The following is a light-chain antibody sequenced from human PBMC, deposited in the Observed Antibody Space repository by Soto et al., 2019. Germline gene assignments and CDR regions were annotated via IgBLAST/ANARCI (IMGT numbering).Light chain of an antibody. Sequence: EIVLTQSPGTLSLSPGERATLSCRASQRISISYLAWYQQRPGQAPRLLIFGASYRATGIPDRFSGSGSGTDFTLTISRLEPEDFAVYYCQQYSSSPPEFTFGPGTKVDSK. J-gene: IGKJ3*01. CDR3: QQYSSSPPEFT. CDR1: QRISISY. CDR2: GAS. V-gene: IGKV3-20*01.